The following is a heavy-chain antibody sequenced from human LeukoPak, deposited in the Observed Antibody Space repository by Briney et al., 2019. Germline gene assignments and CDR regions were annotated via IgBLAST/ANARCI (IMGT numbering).Heavy chain of an antibody. Sequence: SETLSLTCTVSGGSISSSSYYWGWIRQPPGKGLEWIGSIYHSGSTYYNPSLKSRVTISVDTSKNQFSLKLSSVTAADTAVYYCARVSRSGSYFGAFEIWGQGTMVTVSS. CDR2: IYHSGST. CDR3: ARVSRSGSYFGAFEI. CDR1: GGSISSSSYY. D-gene: IGHD1-26*01. J-gene: IGHJ3*02. V-gene: IGHV4-39*07.